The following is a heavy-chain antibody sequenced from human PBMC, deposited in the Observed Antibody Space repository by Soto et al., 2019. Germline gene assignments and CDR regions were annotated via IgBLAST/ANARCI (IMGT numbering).Heavy chain of an antibody. V-gene: IGHV3-23*01. CDR2: ISGSGSNR. D-gene: IGHD3-9*01. J-gene: IGHJ6*02. Sequence: EVQLLESGGGLVQPGGSLRLSCTASGFTFSSYVINWVRQAPGKGLEWVSGISGSGSNRYYADPMKGRFTVSRDNSKNTVYLQMNSLTANDTAVYYCAKERLTSAAAHYGLDVWGLGTTVTVSS. CDR3: AKERLTSAAAHYGLDV. CDR1: GFTFSSYV.